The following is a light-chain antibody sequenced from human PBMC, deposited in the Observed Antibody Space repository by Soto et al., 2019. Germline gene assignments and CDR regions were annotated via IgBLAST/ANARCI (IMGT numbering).Light chain of an antibody. Sequence: QSALTQPASVSGSPGQSITISCTGTSSDVGNYKFVSWYQQHPGKAPKLIIYEGNKRPSGVSNRFSGSKSGNTASLTISGLQAEDEADYYCCSYAASNTWVFGGGTKLTVL. CDR2: EGN. V-gene: IGLV2-23*01. J-gene: IGLJ3*02. CDR1: SSDVGNYKF. CDR3: CSYAASNTWV.